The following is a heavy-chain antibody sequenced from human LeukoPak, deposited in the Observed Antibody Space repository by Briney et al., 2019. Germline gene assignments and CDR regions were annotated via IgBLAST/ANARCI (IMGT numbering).Heavy chain of an antibody. V-gene: IGHV1-69*04. Sequence: SVKVSCKASGGTFSSYAISWVRQAPGQGLEWMGRIIPIFGIANYAQKFQGRVTITADKSTSTAHMELSSLRSEDTAVYCCARDDYGGNSYPFDYWGQGTLVTVSS. D-gene: IGHD4-23*01. CDR3: ARDDYGGNSYPFDY. J-gene: IGHJ4*02. CDR1: GGTFSSYA. CDR2: IIPIFGIA.